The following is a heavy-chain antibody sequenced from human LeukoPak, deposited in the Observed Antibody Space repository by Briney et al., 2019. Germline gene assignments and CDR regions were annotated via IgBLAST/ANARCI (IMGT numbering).Heavy chain of an antibody. D-gene: IGHD6-19*01. Sequence: GGSLRLSCAASGFTFDDYAMNWVRQAPGKGLEWVSGINWNGGSTGYADSVKGRFTISRDNAKNSLYLQMNSLRAEDTALYYCARDGIAVAGVYYFDYWGQGTLVTVSS. CDR2: INWNGGST. CDR3: ARDGIAVAGVYYFDY. CDR1: GFTFDDYA. V-gene: IGHV3-20*04. J-gene: IGHJ4*02.